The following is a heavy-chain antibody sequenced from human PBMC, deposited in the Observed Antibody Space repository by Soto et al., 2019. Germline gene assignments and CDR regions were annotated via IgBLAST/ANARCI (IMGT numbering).Heavy chain of an antibody. D-gene: IGHD3-22*01. CDR3: ATAGGDSSGYYLDY. V-gene: IGHV1-69*06. CDR1: GGTFSSYA. Sequence: ASVKVSCKASGGTFSSYAISWVRQAPGQGLEWMGGIIPIFGTANYAQKFQGRVTITADKSTSTAYMELSSLRSEDTAVYYCATAGGDSSGYYLDYWGQGTLVTVSS. CDR2: IIPIFGTA. J-gene: IGHJ4*02.